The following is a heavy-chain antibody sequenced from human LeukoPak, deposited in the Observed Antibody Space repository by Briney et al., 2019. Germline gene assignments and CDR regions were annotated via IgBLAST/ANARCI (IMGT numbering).Heavy chain of an antibody. CDR1: GFTFSNAW. CDR2: IKSKTDGGTT. V-gene: IGHV3-15*01. D-gene: IGHD6-19*01. J-gene: IGHJ6*03. CDR3: AKEGSSGWYGYYYYYMDV. Sequence: PGGSLRLSCAASGFTFSNAWMSWVRQAPGKGLEWVGRIKSKTDGGTTDYAAPVKGRFTISRDDSKNTLYLQMNSLRAEDTAVYYCAKEGSSGWYGYYYYYMDVWGKGTTVTISS.